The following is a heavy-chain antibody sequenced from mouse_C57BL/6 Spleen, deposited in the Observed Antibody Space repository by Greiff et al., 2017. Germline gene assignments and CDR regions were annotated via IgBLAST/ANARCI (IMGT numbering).Heavy chain of an antibody. J-gene: IGHJ1*03. Sequence: VQLQQPGAELVKPGASVKLSCKASGYTFTSYWMQWVKQRPGQGLEWIGEIDPSDSYTNYNQKFKGKATLTVDTSSSTAYMQLSSLTSEDSAVYYCARSPAYYDGSSYVNWYFDVWGTGTTVTVSS. D-gene: IGHD1-1*01. V-gene: IGHV1-50*01. CDR1: GYTFTSYW. CDR3: ARSPAYYDGSSYVNWYFDV. CDR2: IDPSDSYT.